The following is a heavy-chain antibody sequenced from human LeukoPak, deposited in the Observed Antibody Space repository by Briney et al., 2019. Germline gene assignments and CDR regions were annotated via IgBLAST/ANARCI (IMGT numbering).Heavy chain of an antibody. CDR3: ARRYCSSTSCYGEWFDP. Sequence: GGSLRLSCAASGFTFSSYWMTWVRQAPGKGLEWVANIKQDGSEKNYVDSVKGRFTISRGNSKNSLYLQMNSLRAEDTAVYYCARRYCSSTSCYGEWFDPWGQGTLVTVSS. D-gene: IGHD2-2*01. V-gene: IGHV3-7*01. CDR1: GFTFSSYW. J-gene: IGHJ5*02. CDR2: IKQDGSEK.